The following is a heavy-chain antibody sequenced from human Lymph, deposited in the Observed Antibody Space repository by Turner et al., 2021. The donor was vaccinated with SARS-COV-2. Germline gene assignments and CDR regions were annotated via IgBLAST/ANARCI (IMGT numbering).Heavy chain of an antibody. D-gene: IGHD1-26*01. CDR3: ARQNWRATMMGGMDV. CDR1: GGSISSYY. CDR2: IYYSGST. J-gene: IGHJ6*02. Sequence: QVQLQESGPGLVKPSETLSLTCTVSGGSISSYYWSCIRKPTGNGLEWIGYIYYSGSTNYNPSLKSRVTISVDTSKNQFSLRLSSVTAADTAVYYCARQNWRATMMGGMDVWGQGTTVTVSS. V-gene: IGHV4-59*08.